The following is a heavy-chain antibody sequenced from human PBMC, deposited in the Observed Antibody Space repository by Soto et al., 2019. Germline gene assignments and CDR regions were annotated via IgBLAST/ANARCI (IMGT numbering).Heavy chain of an antibody. CDR2: VNPIVSMS. J-gene: IGHJ4*02. CDR1: GDTFNFYS. Sequence: QVQLVQSGAEVKRPGSSVKVSCKASGDTFNFYSINWVRQAPGLGLEWMGRVNPIVSMSNYAQKFQGRVQLAADQSPSTAYMDLSSRRSEVTATYSCAGGYGSGSRAFDYWGKGALVPVS. V-gene: IGHV1-69*02. CDR3: AGGYGSGSRAFDY. D-gene: IGHD3-10*01.